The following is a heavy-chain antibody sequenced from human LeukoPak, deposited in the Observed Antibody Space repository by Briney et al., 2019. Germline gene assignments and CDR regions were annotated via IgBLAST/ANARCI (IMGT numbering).Heavy chain of an antibody. CDR3: ARDGDGDYVFSYYFDY. CDR2: IGNSDET. CDR1: GFFFNTNA. J-gene: IGHJ4*02. D-gene: IGHD4-17*01. V-gene: IGHV3-23*01. Sequence: GGSLRLSCAASGFFFNTNAMSWVRQAPGMGLEWVAAIGNSDETYYADSVKGRFTISRDNSKNTLYLQMNSLRVEDTAVYYCARDGDGDYVFSYYFDYWGQGTLVTVSS.